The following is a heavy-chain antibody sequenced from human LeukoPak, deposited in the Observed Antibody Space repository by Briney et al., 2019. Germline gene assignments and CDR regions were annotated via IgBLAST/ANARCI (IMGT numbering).Heavy chain of an antibody. V-gene: IGHV4-59*12. CDR3: ARDITFSSGWHNWFDP. Sequence: SETLPLTCTVSGGSISSYYWSWIRQPPGKGLEWIGYIYYSGSTNYNPSLKSRVTISVDTSKNQFSLKLSSVTAADTAVYYCARDITFSSGWHNWFDPWGQGTLVTVSS. J-gene: IGHJ5*02. CDR1: GGSISSYY. CDR2: IYYSGST. D-gene: IGHD6-19*01.